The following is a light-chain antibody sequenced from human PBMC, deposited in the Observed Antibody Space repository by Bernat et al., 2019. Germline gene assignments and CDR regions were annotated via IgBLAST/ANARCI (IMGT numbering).Light chain of an antibody. J-gene: IGKJ5*01. CDR1: QSISSY. CDR2: AAS. Sequence: DIQMTQSPSSLSASVGDRVTITCRASQSISSYLNWYQQKPGKAPKLLIYAASSLQSGVPSRFSGSGSGTDFTLTISSLQPDDFATYYCQQSYSTPCTFGQGKRLEIK. V-gene: IGKV1-39*01. CDR3: QQSYSTPCT.